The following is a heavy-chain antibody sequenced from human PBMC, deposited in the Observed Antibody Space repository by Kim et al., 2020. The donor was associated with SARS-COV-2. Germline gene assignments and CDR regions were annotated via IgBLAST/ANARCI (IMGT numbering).Heavy chain of an antibody. CDR2: IIGSGGVK. Sequence: GGSLRLSCVASGFTFSTYEFNWVRQTPGKGLEWVSYIIGSGGVKFYADSVKGRFIVSRDNAKNSLYLQMNSLRVEDTAVYYCAREKLTTVGDASEIWGQGTMVTVSS. D-gene: IGHD4-17*01. CDR1: GFTFSTYE. CDR3: AREKLTTVGDASEI. V-gene: IGHV3-48*03. J-gene: IGHJ3*02.